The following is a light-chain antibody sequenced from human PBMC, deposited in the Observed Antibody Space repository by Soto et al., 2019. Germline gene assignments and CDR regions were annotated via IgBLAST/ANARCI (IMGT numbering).Light chain of an antibody. CDR3: QQSYSRPRT. CDR1: QSISPY. V-gene: IGKV1-39*01. Sequence: DIQMTQSPSSLSASVGYMVTITFRASQSISPYLNWYQQKPGKAPNLLIYSASILESGVPSRFSGSGSGTDFTLTISSLQPEDFATYFCQQSYSRPRTFGQGTKVDI. J-gene: IGKJ1*01. CDR2: SAS.